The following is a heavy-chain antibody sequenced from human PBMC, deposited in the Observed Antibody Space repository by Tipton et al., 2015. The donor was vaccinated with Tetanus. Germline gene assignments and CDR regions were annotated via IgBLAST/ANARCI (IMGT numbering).Heavy chain of an antibody. CDR2: VYSTATT. CDR1: GGSISSGDYY. Sequence: TLSLTCTVSGGSISSGDYYWSWIRRPPGKGPEWIGYVYSTATTYYNPSLKSRVTISVDTSKNQFSLNLTSMSVADTATYYCARGTFHAFDFWGQGVQVTVSS. CDR3: ARGTFHAFDF. V-gene: IGHV4-30-4*01. J-gene: IGHJ4*02. D-gene: IGHD2/OR15-2a*01.